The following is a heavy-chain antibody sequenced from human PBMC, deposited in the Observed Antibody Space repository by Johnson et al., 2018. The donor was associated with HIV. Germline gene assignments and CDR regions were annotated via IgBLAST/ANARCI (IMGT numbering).Heavy chain of an antibody. CDR1: GFTFSSYD. CDR3: ARRFFPGITVALDAFDI. J-gene: IGHJ3*02. D-gene: IGHD6-19*01. Sequence: EVQLVESGGGLVQPGGSLRLSCAASGFTFSSYDMHWVRQATGKGLEWVSAIGTAGDTYYPDSVKGRFTISRDNAKNSLYLQMNSLRAEDTAVYYCARRFFPGITVALDAFDIWGQGTMVTVAS. CDR2: IGTAGDT. V-gene: IGHV3-13*01.